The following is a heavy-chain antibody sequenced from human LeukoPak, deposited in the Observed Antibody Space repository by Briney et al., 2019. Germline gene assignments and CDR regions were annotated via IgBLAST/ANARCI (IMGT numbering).Heavy chain of an antibody. CDR1: GFTFSNYA. Sequence: GGSLRLSCAASGFTFSNYAIHWVRQAPGKGLEWVAVISYDGSNKYNADSVKGRFTISRDKSKNTLYLQMNSLRAEDTAVYYCARSGYSHGQYDYWGQGTLVTVSS. CDR3: ARSGYSHGQYDY. V-gene: IGHV3-30-3*01. CDR2: ISYDGSNK. J-gene: IGHJ4*02. D-gene: IGHD5-18*01.